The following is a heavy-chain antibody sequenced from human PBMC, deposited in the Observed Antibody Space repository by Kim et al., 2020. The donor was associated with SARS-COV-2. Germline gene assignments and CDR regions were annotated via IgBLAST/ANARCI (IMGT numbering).Heavy chain of an antibody. CDR3: ARASSWRYNWFDP. Sequence: YNPSLKSRGTIAIGTAKIHFSLRLSSVTAADTAVYYCARASSWRYNWFDPWGQGTLVTVSS. V-gene: IGHV4-31*02. D-gene: IGHD6-13*01. J-gene: IGHJ5*02.